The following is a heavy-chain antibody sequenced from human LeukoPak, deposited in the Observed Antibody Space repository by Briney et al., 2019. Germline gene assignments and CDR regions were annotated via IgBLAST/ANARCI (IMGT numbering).Heavy chain of an antibody. CDR3: AKVPSISSSWYYFDY. J-gene: IGHJ4*02. Sequence: GGSLRLSCAASGFTFSSYAMSWVRQAPGKGLEWVSALSGSGGNTYYADSVKGRFTISRDNSKNTLYLQMNSLRAEDTAVYYCAKVPSISSSWYYFDYWGQGTLVTVSS. V-gene: IGHV3-23*01. CDR1: GFTFSSYA. D-gene: IGHD6-13*01. CDR2: LSGSGGNT.